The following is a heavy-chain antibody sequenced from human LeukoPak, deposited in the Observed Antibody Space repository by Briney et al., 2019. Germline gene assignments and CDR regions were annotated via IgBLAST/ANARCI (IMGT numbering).Heavy chain of an antibody. CDR3: ANNYDFWSGYTPRFDF. CDR2: IKQDGSEK. J-gene: IGHJ4*02. CDR1: GFTFSSYW. D-gene: IGHD3-3*01. Sequence: PGGSLRLSCAASGFTFSSYWMSWVRQAPGKGPEWVANIKQDGSEKYYVDSVKGRFTISRDNAKNSLYLQMNSLGAEDTAVYYCANNYDFWSGYTPRFDFWGQGTLVTVSS. V-gene: IGHV3-7*01.